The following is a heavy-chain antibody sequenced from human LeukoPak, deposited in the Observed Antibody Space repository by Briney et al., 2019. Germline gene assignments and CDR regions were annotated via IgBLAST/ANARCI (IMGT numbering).Heavy chain of an antibody. CDR2: INYSGSS. CDR1: GDSISSDY. V-gene: IGHV4-59*08. Sequence: SETLSLTCIVSGDSISSDYWSWIRQSQGKGLEWIGYINYSGSSEYNPSLKSRVTISVDRSKNQVSLKMRSVTAADTAVYYCARLDCISDTCYNYWALGALVTVSS. D-gene: IGHD2-21*01. J-gene: IGHJ4*02. CDR3: ARLDCISDTCYNY.